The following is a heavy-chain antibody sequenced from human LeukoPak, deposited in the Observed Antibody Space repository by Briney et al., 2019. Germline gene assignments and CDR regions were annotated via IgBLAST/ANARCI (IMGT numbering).Heavy chain of an antibody. V-gene: IGHV1-46*01. Sequence: ASVKVSCKASGYTFSSNYMHWVRQAPGQGLEWMGVINPSGGGKIYAQKFQGRVTMTRDTSTSTVYMELSSLKSEDTAVYYCARVVVPAARFDAFDIWGQGTMVTVSS. CDR3: ARVVVPAARFDAFDI. D-gene: IGHD2-2*01. CDR1: GYTFSSNY. CDR2: INPSGGGK. J-gene: IGHJ3*02.